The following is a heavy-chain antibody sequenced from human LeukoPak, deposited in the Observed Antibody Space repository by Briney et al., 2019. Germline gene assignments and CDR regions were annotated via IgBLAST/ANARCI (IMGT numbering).Heavy chain of an antibody. CDR3: ARCSSTSCYDGYFFDY. CDR2: INPNSGGT. J-gene: IGHJ4*02. V-gene: IGHV1-2*02. Sequence: ASVKVSCKASGYTFTGYYMHWVRQAPGQGLEWMGWINPNSGGTNYAQKFQGRVTMTRDTSISTAYMELSRLRSDDTAVYYCARCSSTSCYDGYFFDYWGQGTLVTVSS. D-gene: IGHD2-2*01. CDR1: GYTFTGYY.